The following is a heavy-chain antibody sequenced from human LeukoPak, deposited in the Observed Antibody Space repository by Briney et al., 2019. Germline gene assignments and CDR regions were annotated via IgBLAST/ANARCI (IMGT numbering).Heavy chain of an antibody. Sequence: PSETLSLTCSVSGGSISSSIYYWGWIRQPPGKGLEWIGSIYYSGSTYYNPSLKSRVTISVDTSKNQFSLKLSSVTAADTAVYYCARHHSDSSGWYDAFDLWGQGTMVTVSS. CDR1: GGSISSSIYY. J-gene: IGHJ3*01. D-gene: IGHD6-19*01. V-gene: IGHV4-39*01. CDR3: ARHHSDSSGWYDAFDL. CDR2: IYYSGST.